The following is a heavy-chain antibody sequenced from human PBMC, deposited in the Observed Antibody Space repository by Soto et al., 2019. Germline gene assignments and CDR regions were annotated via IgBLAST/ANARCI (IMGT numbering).Heavy chain of an antibody. Sequence: SETLSLTCTVSGGSISSYYWSLIRQPPGKGLEWIGYIHYSGSTKYNPSLKSRVTISADTSKNQFSLKLSSVTAADTAVYYCARGHYDFWSGYFATIDYWGQGTLVTVSS. CDR3: ARGHYDFWSGYFATIDY. V-gene: IGHV4-59*08. CDR1: GGSISSYY. CDR2: IHYSGST. J-gene: IGHJ4*02. D-gene: IGHD3-3*01.